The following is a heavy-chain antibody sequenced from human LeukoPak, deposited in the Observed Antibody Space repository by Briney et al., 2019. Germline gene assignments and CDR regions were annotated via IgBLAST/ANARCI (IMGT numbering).Heavy chain of an antibody. CDR2: ISSSGSTI. CDR3: ARDDAYCSSTSCHYYYYYMDV. J-gene: IGHJ6*03. Sequence: PGGSLRLSCVASGFTFSSYEMNWVRQAPGKGLEWVSYISSSGSTIYYADSVKGRFTISRDNAKNSLYLQMNSLRAEDTAVYYCARDDAYCSSTSCHYYYYYMDVWGKGTTVTVSS. D-gene: IGHD2-2*01. V-gene: IGHV3-48*03. CDR1: GFTFSSYE.